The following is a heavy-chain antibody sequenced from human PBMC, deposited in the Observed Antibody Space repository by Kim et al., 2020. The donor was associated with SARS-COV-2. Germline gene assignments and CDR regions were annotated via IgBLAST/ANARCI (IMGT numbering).Heavy chain of an antibody. D-gene: IGHD4-17*01. CDR2: VYKTGGT. CDR1: GGSISDYY. Sequence: SETLSLTCTVSGGSISDYYWSWIRQPPGKGLEWIGFVYKTGGTNYNPSLKSRVTVLLDTAKTQFSLKLTSVTAADTAVYYCARAVTYGDYDYFYYMDVWG. J-gene: IGHJ6*03. CDR3: ARAVTYGDYDYFYYMDV. V-gene: IGHV4-59*01.